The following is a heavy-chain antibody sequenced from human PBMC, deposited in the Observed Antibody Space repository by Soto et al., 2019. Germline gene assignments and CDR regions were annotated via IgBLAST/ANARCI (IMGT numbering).Heavy chain of an antibody. V-gene: IGHV4-4*07. D-gene: IGHD2-15*01. J-gene: IGHJ4*02. Sequence: PSETLSLTCTVSGGSISSYYWSWIRQPAGKGLEWIGRIYTSGSTNYNPSLKSRVTMSVDTSKNQLSLKLSSVTAADTAVYYCARGPYCSGGSCSSDYWGQGTLVTVSS. CDR2: IYTSGST. CDR1: GGSISSYY. CDR3: ARGPYCSGGSCSSDY.